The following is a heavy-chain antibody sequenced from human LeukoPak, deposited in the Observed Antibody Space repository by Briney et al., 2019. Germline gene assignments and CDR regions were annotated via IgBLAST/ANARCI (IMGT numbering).Heavy chain of an antibody. D-gene: IGHD4-23*01. CDR1: GGSISSSSYY. J-gene: IGHJ3*02. CDR2: IFYTGST. V-gene: IGHV4-61*05. Sequence: SETLSLTCTVSGGSISSSSYYWGWLRQPPGKGLEWIGYIFYTGSTNYNPSLKSRVTISVLTSKNRFSLKLSSVTAADTAVYYCATLTGGDDAFDIWGQGTMVTVSS. CDR3: ATLTGGDDAFDI.